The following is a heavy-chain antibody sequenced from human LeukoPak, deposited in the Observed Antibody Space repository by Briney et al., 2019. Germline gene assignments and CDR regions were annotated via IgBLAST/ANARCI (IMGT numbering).Heavy chain of an antibody. CDR1: GASIDSYY. CDR2: IYTSGNT. CDR3: ASLSIGPSPYFYYYMDV. Sequence: SETLSLTCSVSGASIDSYYWGWIRQPPGKGLEWIGYIYTSGNTIYNPSPKSPVTISMDTSKNQFSLKMRSVTAADTAVYYCASLSIGPSPYFYYYMDVWGKGTSVTVSS. V-gene: IGHV4-4*09. J-gene: IGHJ6*03. D-gene: IGHD2-21*01.